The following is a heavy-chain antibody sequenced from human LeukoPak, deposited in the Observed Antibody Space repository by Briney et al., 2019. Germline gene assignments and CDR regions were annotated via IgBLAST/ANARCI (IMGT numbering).Heavy chain of an antibody. CDR2: ISSSSSTI. Sequence: GGSLRLSCAASGFTFSSYSMNWVRQAPGKGLEWVSYISSSSSTIYYADSVKGRFTISRDNAKNSLYLQMNSLRAEDTAVYYCARDISRATVTTYFDYWGQGTLVTVSS. CDR3: ARDISRATVTTYFDY. CDR1: GFTFSSYS. V-gene: IGHV3-48*01. D-gene: IGHD4-17*01. J-gene: IGHJ4*02.